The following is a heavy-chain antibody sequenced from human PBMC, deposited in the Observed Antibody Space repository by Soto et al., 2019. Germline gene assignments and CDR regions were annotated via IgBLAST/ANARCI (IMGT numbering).Heavy chain of an antibody. J-gene: IGHJ6*02. CDR3: AGAFSGVGYNAYYYTGMDV. CDR2: ISSSSSYI. V-gene: IGHV3-21*01. D-gene: IGHD1-26*01. CDR1: GFTFSSYS. Sequence: EVQLVESGGGLVKPGGSLRLSCAASGFTFSSYSMNWVRQAPGKGLEWVSSISSSSSYIYYADSVKGRFTISRDNAKNPLYRKITSLKAEATAVYYCAGAFSGVGYNAYYYTGMDVGGQGT.